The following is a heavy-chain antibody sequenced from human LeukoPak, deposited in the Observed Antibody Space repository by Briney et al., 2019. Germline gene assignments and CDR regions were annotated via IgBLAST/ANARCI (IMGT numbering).Heavy chain of an antibody. D-gene: IGHD2-2*01. CDR1: GYPITGYY. CDR2: INCNSGGT. J-gene: IGHJ5*02. V-gene: IGHV1-2*06. Sequence: GASVKVSCKASGYPITGYYVHRVRQASGQWLEWMGRINCNSGGTNYAQKFQGRVTMTRDTSISTAYMELNRLRSDDTAVYYCARDPWGGDIVVVPAAIHDPWGQGTLVTVSS. CDR3: ARDPWGGDIVVVPAAIHDP.